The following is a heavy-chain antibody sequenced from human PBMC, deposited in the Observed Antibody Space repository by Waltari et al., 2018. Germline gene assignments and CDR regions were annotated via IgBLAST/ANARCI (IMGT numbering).Heavy chain of an antibody. J-gene: IGHJ5*02. CDR2: IYYSGST. Sequence: QLQLQESGPGLVKPSETLSLTCTVSGGSIRSSSYYWGWIRQPPGKGLEWIGSIYYSGSTYYNPSLKSRVTISVDTSKNQFSLKLSSVTAADTAVYYCASLYSSWEENWFDPWGQGTLVTVSS. V-gene: IGHV4-39*07. CDR1: GGSIRSSSYY. CDR3: ASLYSSWEENWFDP. D-gene: IGHD6-6*01.